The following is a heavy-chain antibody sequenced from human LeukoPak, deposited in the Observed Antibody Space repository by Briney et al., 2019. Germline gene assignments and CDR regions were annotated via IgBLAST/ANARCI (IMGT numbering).Heavy chain of an antibody. J-gene: IGHJ4*02. CDR3: AKALGSIVVTASDY. D-gene: IGHD5-12*01. CDR1: GFTFNNYA. V-gene: IGHV3-23*01. CDR2: ISGSGGAT. Sequence: GGSLRLSCAASGFTFNNYAMSWVRQAPGKGLEWVSAISGSGGATYFADSVKGRFTISRDNSKNTLYLQMHSRRAEDTAVYYCAKALGSIVVTASDYWGQGTLVTVSS.